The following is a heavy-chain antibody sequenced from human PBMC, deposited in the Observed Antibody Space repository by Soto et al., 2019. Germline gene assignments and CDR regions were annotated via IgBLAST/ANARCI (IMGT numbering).Heavy chain of an antibody. D-gene: IGHD2-15*01. V-gene: IGHV1-18*01. Sequence: QVQLVQSGAEVKKPGASMRFSCKASGYTFTTYGISWVRQDPGLGLEWVGWVSANNGDTKYAQKFQDRIILTTDTSTRTAYMEMRSLRSDDTALYCCARDFIRAFYSGTGCCFDYWGQGTQVTVSS. CDR1: GYTFTTYG. CDR3: ARDFIRAFYSGTGCCFDY. CDR2: VSANNGDT. J-gene: IGHJ4*02.